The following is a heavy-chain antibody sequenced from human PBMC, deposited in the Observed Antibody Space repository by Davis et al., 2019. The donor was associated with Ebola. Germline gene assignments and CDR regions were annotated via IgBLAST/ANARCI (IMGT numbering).Heavy chain of an antibody. V-gene: IGHV1-8*01. D-gene: IGHD3-3*01. CDR1: GYTFTSYD. Sequence: ASVKVSCKASGYTFTSYDINWVRQATGQGLEWMGWMNPNSGNTGYAQKFQGRVTMTRNTSISTAYMELSSLRSDDTAVYYCATDGPDYDFWSGYYTPFDYWGQGTLVTVSS. CDR3: ATDGPDYDFWSGYYTPFDY. CDR2: MNPNSGNT. J-gene: IGHJ4*02.